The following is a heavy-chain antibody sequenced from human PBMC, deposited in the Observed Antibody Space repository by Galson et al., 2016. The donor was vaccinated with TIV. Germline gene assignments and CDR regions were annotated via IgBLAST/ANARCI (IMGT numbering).Heavy chain of an antibody. D-gene: IGHD3-22*01. CDR1: GFTFSNYA. CDR3: AREIRGYYGAY. J-gene: IGHJ4*02. Sequence: LSCAASGFTFSNYAMHWVRQAPGKGLEWVALISYDGSLKYYADSVKGRFTISRDSSKNTLYLQMDSLRPDDTAVYYCAREIRGYYGAYWGQGTLVTVSS. V-gene: IGHV3-30-3*01. CDR2: ISYDGSLK.